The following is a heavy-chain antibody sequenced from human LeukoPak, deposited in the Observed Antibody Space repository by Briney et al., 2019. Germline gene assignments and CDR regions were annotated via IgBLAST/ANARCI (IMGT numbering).Heavy chain of an antibody. CDR3: ARVSHYYGSEIEY. J-gene: IGHJ4*02. Sequence: ASVKVSCKASGYTFTGYYMHWVRQAPGQGLEWMGWINPNSGGTNYAQKFQGRVTMTRDTSISTAYMELRSLRSDDTAVYYCARVSHYYGSEIEYWGQGTLVTASS. CDR2: INPNSGGT. V-gene: IGHV1-2*02. CDR1: GYTFTGYY. D-gene: IGHD3-10*01.